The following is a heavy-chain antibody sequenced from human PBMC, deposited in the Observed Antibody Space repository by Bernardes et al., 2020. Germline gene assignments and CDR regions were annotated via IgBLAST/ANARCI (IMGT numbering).Heavy chain of an antibody. V-gene: IGHV4-39*01. CDR1: GGTISSTSYH. J-gene: IGHJ2*01. CDR3: ARHYNVEWISGNRHFDI. D-gene: IGHD3-3*01. CDR2: IYYSGST. Sequence: SETLSLTCTVSGGTISSTSYHWGWIRQPPGKGLEWIASIYYSGSTYHNPSLESRVAISVDTATNEFSLKLSSVSAADTAVYYCARHYNVEWISGNRHFDIWGRGTLVTVS.